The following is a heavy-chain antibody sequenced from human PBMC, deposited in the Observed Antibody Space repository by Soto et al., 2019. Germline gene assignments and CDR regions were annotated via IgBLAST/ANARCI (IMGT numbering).Heavy chain of an antibody. CDR3: ARGIIAARHYYYYGMDV. CDR2: IIPIFGTA. CDR1: GGTFSGYA. Sequence: GASVKVSCKASGGTFSGYAISWVRQAPGQGLEWMGGIIPIFGTANYAQKFQGRVTITADESTSTAYMELSSLRSEDTAVYYCARGIIAARHYYYYGMDVWGQGTTVTISS. J-gene: IGHJ6*02. V-gene: IGHV1-69*13. D-gene: IGHD6-6*01.